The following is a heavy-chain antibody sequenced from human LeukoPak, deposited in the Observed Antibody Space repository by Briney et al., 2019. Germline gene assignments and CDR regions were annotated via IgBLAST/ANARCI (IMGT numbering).Heavy chain of an antibody. D-gene: IGHD3-22*01. V-gene: IGHV3-48*02. CDR2: ISSRGSTI. CDR1: GFTFSSYS. CDR3: ARDAYDVGGAFDI. Sequence: PGGSLRLSCAASGFTFSSYSMNWVRQAPGKGLQWVSYISSRGSTIYYADSVKGRFTISRDNAENSLYLQMNSLRDEDTAVYFCARDAYDVGGAFDIWGQGTMVTVSS. J-gene: IGHJ3*02.